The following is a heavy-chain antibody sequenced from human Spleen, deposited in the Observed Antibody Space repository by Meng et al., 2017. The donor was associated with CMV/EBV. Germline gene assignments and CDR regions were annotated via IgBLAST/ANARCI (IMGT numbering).Heavy chain of an antibody. CDR2: IRYDGNNK. D-gene: IGHD6-6*01. Sequence: SCAASGFSFNSYAMHWVRQPPGKGLEWVTFIRYDGNNKYYADSVKGRFTVSRDNSKNTLHLQMNRLRPEDTAVYYCAKGEYNSPSLLDYWGQGTLVTVSS. J-gene: IGHJ4*02. CDR3: AKGEYNSPSLLDY. V-gene: IGHV3-30*02. CDR1: GFSFNSYA.